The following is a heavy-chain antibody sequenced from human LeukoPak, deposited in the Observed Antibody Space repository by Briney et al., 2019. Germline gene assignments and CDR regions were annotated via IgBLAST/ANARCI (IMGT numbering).Heavy chain of an antibody. Sequence: GGSLRLSCAASGFIVSTNFMSWVRQAPGKGLEWVSVLYSGGTTYYADSVKGRFTISRDNSRNTLYLQMNSLRAEDTAVYYCAMDSSWLPLKFDYWGQGTLVTVST. CDR2: LYSGGTT. CDR1: GFIVSTNF. V-gene: IGHV3-66*01. D-gene: IGHD5-24*01. CDR3: AMDSSWLPLKFDY. J-gene: IGHJ4*02.